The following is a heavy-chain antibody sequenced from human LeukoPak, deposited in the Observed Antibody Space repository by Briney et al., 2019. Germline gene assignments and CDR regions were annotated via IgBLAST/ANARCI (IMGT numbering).Heavy chain of an antibody. CDR1: GFTFSNTA. V-gene: IGHV3-23*01. CDR2: LSGSGSST. D-gene: IGHD5-12*01. Sequence: GGSLRLSCAASGFTFSNTAMSWVRQAPGKGLEWVSGLSGSGSSTYYADSVKGRFTISRDNSKNTLYLQMNSLRAEDTAVYYCAKDNGIVAPSIPLDYWGQGTLVTVSS. J-gene: IGHJ4*02. CDR3: AKDNGIVAPSIPLDY.